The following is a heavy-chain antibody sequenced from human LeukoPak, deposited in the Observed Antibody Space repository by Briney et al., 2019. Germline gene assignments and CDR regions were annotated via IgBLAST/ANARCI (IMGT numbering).Heavy chain of an antibody. CDR2: VSYSGKT. D-gene: IGHD3-10*01. V-gene: IGHV4-59*13. CDR1: GGSINNYY. CDR3: ARYHSRSHEGWIDP. Sequence: SETLSLTCAVSGGSINNYYWSWIRQPPGKGLEWIGYVSYSGKTDYTPSLKSRVTISLDASNNHFSLTLSSVTAADTAVYYCARYHSRSHEGWIDPWGQGALVTVSS. J-gene: IGHJ5*02.